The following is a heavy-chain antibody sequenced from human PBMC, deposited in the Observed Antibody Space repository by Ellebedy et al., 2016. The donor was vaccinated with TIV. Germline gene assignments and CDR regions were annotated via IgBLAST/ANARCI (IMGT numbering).Heavy chain of an antibody. V-gene: IGHV4-59*12. CDR2: IYYSGST. Sequence: SETLSLTCTVSGGSISSYYWSWIRQPPGKGLEWIGYIYYSGSTNYNPSLKSRVTISVDTSKNQFSLKLSSVTAADTAVYYCAREQGPDILTGYYFDYWGQGTLVTVSS. CDR3: AREQGPDILTGYYFDY. CDR1: GGSISSYY. D-gene: IGHD3-9*01. J-gene: IGHJ4*02.